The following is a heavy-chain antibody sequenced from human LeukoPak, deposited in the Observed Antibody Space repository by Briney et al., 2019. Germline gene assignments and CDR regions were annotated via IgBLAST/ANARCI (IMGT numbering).Heavy chain of an antibody. V-gene: IGHV1-2*02. CDR1: GYTFTGYY. Sequence: ASAKVSCKASGYTFTGYYMHWVRQAPGQGLEWMGWINPNSGGTNYAQKFQGRVTMTRDTSISTAYMELSRLRSDDTAVYYCARDLDEYYYDSSGYYLDYWGQGTLVTVSS. D-gene: IGHD3-22*01. CDR2: INPNSGGT. J-gene: IGHJ4*02. CDR3: ARDLDEYYYDSSGYYLDY.